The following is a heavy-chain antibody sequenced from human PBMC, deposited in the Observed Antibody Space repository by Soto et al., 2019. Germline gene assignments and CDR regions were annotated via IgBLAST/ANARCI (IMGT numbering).Heavy chain of an antibody. J-gene: IGHJ4*02. D-gene: IGHD5-12*01. CDR1: GGSISSGGYY. Sequence: NPSETLSLTXTVSGGSISSGGYYWSWIRQHPGKGLEWIGYIYYSGSTYYNPSLKSRVTISVDTSKNQFSLKLSSVTAADTAVYYCARVDGYNSSVPGWGQGTLVTVSS. V-gene: IGHV4-31*02. CDR2: IYYSGST. CDR3: ARVDGYNSSVPG.